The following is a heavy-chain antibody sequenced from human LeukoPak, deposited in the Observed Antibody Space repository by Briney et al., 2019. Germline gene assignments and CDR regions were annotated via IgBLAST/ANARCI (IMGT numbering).Heavy chain of an antibody. V-gene: IGHV5-51*01. Sequence: GESLKISCKASGYSFTTYWIGWVRQMPGKGLEWMGIIYPGDSDARYSPSFQGQVTMSADKSISTAYLQWRSLKASDTAMYYCARLATTTTTIFDYWGQGTLVTVSS. D-gene: IGHD1-1*01. J-gene: IGHJ4*02. CDR3: ARLATTTTTIFDY. CDR1: GYSFTTYW. CDR2: IYPGDSDA.